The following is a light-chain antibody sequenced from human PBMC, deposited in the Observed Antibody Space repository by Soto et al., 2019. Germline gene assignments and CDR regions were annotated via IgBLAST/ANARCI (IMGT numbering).Light chain of an antibody. CDR2: DVS. J-gene: IGLJ2*01. V-gene: IGLV2-11*01. CDR3: SSYTPSIIL. Sequence: QSALTQPRSVSGSPGQSVTISCTGSSSDVGGYDFVSWYQQHPGKAPKLMISDVSERPSGVPDRFSGSKSANTASLTISGLQAEDEADYYCSSYTPSIILFGGGTKLTVL. CDR1: SSDVGGYDF.